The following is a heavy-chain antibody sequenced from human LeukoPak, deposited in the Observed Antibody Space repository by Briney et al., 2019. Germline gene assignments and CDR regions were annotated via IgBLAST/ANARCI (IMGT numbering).Heavy chain of an antibody. CDR3: ARAEVKGSGYDPGIGY. D-gene: IGHD5-12*01. CDR1: GYTFTGYY. CDR2: INPNSGGT. Sequence: ASVNVSCTASGYTFTGYYMHWVRQAPGQGLEWMGRINPNSGGTNYAQKFQGRVTMTRDTSISTAYMELSRLRSDDTAVYYCARAEVKGSGYDPGIGYWGQGTLVTVSS. J-gene: IGHJ4*02. V-gene: IGHV1-2*06.